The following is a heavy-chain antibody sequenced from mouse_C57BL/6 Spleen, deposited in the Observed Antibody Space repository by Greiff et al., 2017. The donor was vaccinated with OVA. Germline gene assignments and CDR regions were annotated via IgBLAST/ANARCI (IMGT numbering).Heavy chain of an antibody. D-gene: IGHD1-1*01. Sequence: LQQPGAELVRPGTSVKLSCKASGYTFTSYWMHWVKQRPGQGLEWIGVIDPSDSYTNYNQKFKGKATLTVDTSSSTAYMQLSSLTSEDSAVYYCARGTTVVAHFDYWGQGTTLTVSS. J-gene: IGHJ2*01. CDR3: ARGTTVVAHFDY. CDR2: IDPSDSYT. CDR1: GYTFTSYW. V-gene: IGHV1-59*01.